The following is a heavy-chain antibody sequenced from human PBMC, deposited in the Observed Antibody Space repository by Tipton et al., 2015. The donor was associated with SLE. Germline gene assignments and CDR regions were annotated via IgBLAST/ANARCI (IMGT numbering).Heavy chain of an antibody. CDR3: SAWFNY. CDR2: IKQDGSEK. CDR1: GFTFSSYW. J-gene: IGHJ4*02. D-gene: IGHD3-9*01. Sequence: GSLRLSCAASGFTFSSYWMSWVRQAPGKGLEWVANIKQDGSEKYYVDSVKGRFTISRDSAKNTLYLQMNSLGVDDSGVYYCSAWFNYWGRGTTVTVSS. V-gene: IGHV3-7*01.